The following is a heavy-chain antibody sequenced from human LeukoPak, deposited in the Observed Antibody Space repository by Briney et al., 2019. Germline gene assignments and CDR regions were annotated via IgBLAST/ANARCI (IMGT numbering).Heavy chain of an antibody. CDR2: IFYSGSA. CDR3: ARAGGYSFGYGVDV. J-gene: IGHJ6*02. V-gene: IGHV4-61*01. CDR1: GDSVSSDNYY. Sequence: SETLSLTCTVSGDSVSSDNYYWSWIRQPPGKGLEWIGYIFYSGSANYNPSLKSRVTISVNTSKNQFSLKLSSVTAADTARYYCARAGGYSFGYGVDVWGQGTTVTVSS. D-gene: IGHD5-18*01.